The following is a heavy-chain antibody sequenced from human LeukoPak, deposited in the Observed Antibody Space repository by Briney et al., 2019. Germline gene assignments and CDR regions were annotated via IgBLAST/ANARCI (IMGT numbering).Heavy chain of an antibody. J-gene: IGHJ4*02. Sequence: SETLSLTCTVSGGSITNYYWTWIRQSPGKGLEWIGYVYYIGSANYNPSLKSRVTISLNTSKNRVSLNLTSVTAADSAVYYCASRGSSGSLTSWGQGTLVTVSS. CDR2: VYYIGSA. CDR3: ASRGSSGSLTS. D-gene: IGHD6-19*01. CDR1: GGSITNYY. V-gene: IGHV4-59*01.